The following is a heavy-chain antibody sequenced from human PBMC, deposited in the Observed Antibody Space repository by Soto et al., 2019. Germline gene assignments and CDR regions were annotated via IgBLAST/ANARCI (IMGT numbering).Heavy chain of an antibody. Sequence: SETLSLTCAVYGGSFSGYYWSWIRQPPGKGLEWIGEINHSGSTNYNPSLKSRVTISVDTSKNQFSLKLSSVTAADTAVYYCARGRVKIAARPPRWFDPWGQGTLVNVSS. V-gene: IGHV4-34*01. J-gene: IGHJ5*02. D-gene: IGHD6-6*01. CDR1: GGSFSGYY. CDR2: INHSGST. CDR3: ARGRVKIAARPPRWFDP.